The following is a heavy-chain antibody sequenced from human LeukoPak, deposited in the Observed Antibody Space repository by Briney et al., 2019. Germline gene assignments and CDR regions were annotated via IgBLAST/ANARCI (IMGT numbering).Heavy chain of an antibody. J-gene: IGHJ6*03. D-gene: IGHD3-10*01. CDR3: ARGGITLVRGIMSYYYYYYMDV. CDR2: INHSGST. V-gene: IGHV4-34*01. CDR1: GGSFSGYY. Sequence: SETLSLTCAVYGGSFSGYYWSWIRQPPGKGLEWIGEINHSGSTNYNPSLKSRVTISVDTSKNQFSLKLSSVTAADTAVYYCARGGITLVRGIMSYYYYYYMDVWGKGTTVTVSS.